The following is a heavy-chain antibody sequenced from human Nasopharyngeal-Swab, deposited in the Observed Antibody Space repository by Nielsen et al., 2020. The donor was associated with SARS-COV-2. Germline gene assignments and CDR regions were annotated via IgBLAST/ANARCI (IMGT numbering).Heavy chain of an antibody. V-gene: IGHV3-7*01. CDR3: ARDFYGSGSYYNAYGMDV. D-gene: IGHD3-10*01. Sequence: VRQAPGKGLEWVANIKQDGSEKYYVDSVEGRFTISRDNAKNSLYLQMNSLRAEDTAVYYCARDFYGSGSYYNAYGMDVWGQGTTVTVSS. CDR2: IKQDGSEK. J-gene: IGHJ6*02.